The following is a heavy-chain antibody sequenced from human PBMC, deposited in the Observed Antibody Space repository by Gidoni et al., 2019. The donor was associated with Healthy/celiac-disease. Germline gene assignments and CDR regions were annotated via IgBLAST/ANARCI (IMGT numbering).Heavy chain of an antibody. D-gene: IGHD3-3*01. CDR3: ARADYDFWGYGMDV. V-gene: IGHV4-59*01. Sequence: QVPLQEPGPGLVTPSETLSLTCTVSGGSISSYYWSWIRQPPGKGLEWIGYIYYSGSTNYNPSLKSRVTISVDTSKNQFSLKLSSVTAADTAVYYCARADYDFWGYGMDVWGQGTTVTVSS. J-gene: IGHJ6*02. CDR2: IYYSGST. CDR1: GGSISSYY.